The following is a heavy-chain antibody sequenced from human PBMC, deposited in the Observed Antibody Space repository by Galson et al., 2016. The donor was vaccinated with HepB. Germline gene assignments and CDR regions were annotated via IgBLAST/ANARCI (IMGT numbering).Heavy chain of an antibody. CDR1: GFILTKNY. V-gene: IGHV3-53*01. J-gene: IGHJ4*02. Sequence: ALRLSCAASGFILTKNYMNWVRQAPVKGLEGGSVIYSGGSTYYADSVKGRFTMSRDESKKMLYLQINNLRAEDTALYYCVRGTLGYLDHWGQGTPVTVSS. CDR3: VRGTLGYLDH. CDR2: IYSGGST. D-gene: IGHD6-13*01.